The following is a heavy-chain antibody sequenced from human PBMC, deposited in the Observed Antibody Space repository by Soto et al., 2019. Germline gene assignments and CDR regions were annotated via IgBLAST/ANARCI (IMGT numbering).Heavy chain of an antibody. V-gene: IGHV3-23*01. J-gene: IGHJ4*02. D-gene: IGHD2-8*02. CDR1: GFTFSDYA. CDR3: VKDPVPGGTGGAWFDY. CDR2: MSGTGSKI. Sequence: LRLSCAVSGFTFSDYAMTWVRQAPGKGLEWVSLMSGTGSKIVYADSVKGRFTISRDNSRNTLYLQMKSLRLEDTAVYYCVKDPVPGGTGGAWFDYWGQGTLVTVSS.